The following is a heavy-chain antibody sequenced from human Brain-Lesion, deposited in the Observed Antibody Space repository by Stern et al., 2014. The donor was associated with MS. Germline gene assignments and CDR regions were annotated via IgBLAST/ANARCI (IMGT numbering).Heavy chain of an antibody. D-gene: IGHD2-2*01. CDR3: ARGRVVPGFQYYATDV. V-gene: IGHV4-61*02. J-gene: IGHJ6*02. CDR2: IFNSGST. CDR1: GGSISSGGYY. Sequence: VHLVESGPGLVKPSQTLSLSCTVSGGSISSGGYYWSWIRQPAGKGLEWIGRIFNSGSTSYNPSLKSRVTISIDTSKNQFPLRLNPMTAADTAVYYCARGRVVPGFQYYATDVWGQGTTVIVSS.